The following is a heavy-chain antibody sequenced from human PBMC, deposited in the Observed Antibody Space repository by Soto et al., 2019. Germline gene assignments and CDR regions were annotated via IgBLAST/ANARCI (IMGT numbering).Heavy chain of an antibody. CDR2: ISYDGSNK. V-gene: IGHV3-30*03. CDR3: ASQGAVTHPLIV. CDR1: GFTFSSYG. J-gene: IGHJ4*02. Sequence: GGSLRLSCAASGFTFSSYGMHWVRQAPGKGLEWVAVISYDGSNKYYADSVKGRFTISRDNSKNTLYLQMNSLRAEDTAVYYCASQGAVTHPLIVWGQGTLVTVSS. D-gene: IGHD4-17*01.